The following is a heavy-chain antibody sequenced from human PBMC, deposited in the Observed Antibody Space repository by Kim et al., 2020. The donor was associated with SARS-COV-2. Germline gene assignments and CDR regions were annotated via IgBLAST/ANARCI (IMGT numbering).Heavy chain of an antibody. CDR3: AQSSAFDI. CDR2: IASGGDRT. V-gene: IGHV3-23*01. CDR1: GFTFSSFS. J-gene: IGHJ3*02. Sequence: GGSLRLSCAASGFTFSSFSMAWVRQAPGKGLEWVSTIASGGDRTYYAESVKGRFTVSRDNSKNALYLQLNSLRVDDTAVYYRAQSSAFDIWGQGTLVTVS.